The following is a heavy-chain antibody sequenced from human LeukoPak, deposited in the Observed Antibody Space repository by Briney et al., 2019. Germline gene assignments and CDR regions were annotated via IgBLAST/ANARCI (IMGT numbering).Heavy chain of an antibody. D-gene: IGHD6-19*01. CDR3: ARGPLEQWLVSSGKVYYYYGMDV. V-gene: IGHV6-1*01. Sequence: SQTLSLTCPISGDSVSSNSAAWNWIRQSPSRGLEWLGRTYYRSKWYNDYAVSVKSRITINPDTSNNQFSLQLNSVTPEETAVYYCARGPLEQWLVSSGKVYYYYGMDVWGKGTTVTVSS. CDR1: GDSVSSNSAA. J-gene: IGHJ6*04. CDR2: TYYRSKWYN.